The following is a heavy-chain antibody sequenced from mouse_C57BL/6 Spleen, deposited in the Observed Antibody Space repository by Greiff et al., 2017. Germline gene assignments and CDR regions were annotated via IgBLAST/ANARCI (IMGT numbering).Heavy chain of an antibody. CDR2: IDPSDSYT. CDR1: GYTFTSYW. D-gene: IGHD1-1*01. CDR3: ARDTTVVAFDY. J-gene: IGHJ2*01. Sequence: QVQLQQPGAELVMPGASVKLSCKASGYTFTSYWMHWVKQRPGQGLEWIGEIDPSDSYTNYNQKFKGKSTLTVDKSSSTAYMQLISLTSEDSAVYYCARDTTVVAFDYWGQGTTLTVSS. V-gene: IGHV1-69*01.